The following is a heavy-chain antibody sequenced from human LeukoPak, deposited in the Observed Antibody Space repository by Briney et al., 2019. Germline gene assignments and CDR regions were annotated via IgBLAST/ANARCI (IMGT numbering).Heavy chain of an antibody. V-gene: IGHV3-48*03. D-gene: IGHD3-10*01. Sequence: PGGSLRLSCAASGFTFSSYDMNWVRQAPGRELEWISYISYISDSGTTIYYAGSVKGRFTISRDDAKNSVYLQMNSLRDEDTAVYYCATDGTPLRVGEVFFDNWGQGTLVTVSS. J-gene: IGHJ4*02. CDR2: ISDSGTTI. CDR1: GFTFSSYD. CDR3: ATDGTPLRVGEVFFDN.